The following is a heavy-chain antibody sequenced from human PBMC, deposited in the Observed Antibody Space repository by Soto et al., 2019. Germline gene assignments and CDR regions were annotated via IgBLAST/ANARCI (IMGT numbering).Heavy chain of an antibody. CDR3: ARVRKSTSRWVSPLGY. D-gene: IGHD6-13*01. CDR1: GFTFSSYS. V-gene: IGHV3-21*01. Sequence: EVQLVESGGGLVKPGGSLRLSCAASGFTFSSYSMNWVRQAPGKGLEWVSSISSSSSYIYYADSVKGRFTISRDNAKNSLYLQMNSVRAEDTAVYYCARVRKSTSRWVSPLGYWGQGTLVTVSS. CDR2: ISSSSSYI. J-gene: IGHJ4*02.